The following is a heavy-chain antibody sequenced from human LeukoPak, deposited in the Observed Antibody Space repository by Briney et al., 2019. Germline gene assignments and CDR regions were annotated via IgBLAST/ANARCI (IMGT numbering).Heavy chain of an antibody. CDR2: INPNSGGT. CDR3: ARTYDTRDWYFDL. V-gene: IGHV1-2*06. CDR1: GYTFTGYY. D-gene: IGHD3-22*01. J-gene: IGHJ2*01. Sequence: ASVKVSCEASGYTFTGYYMHWVRQAPGQGLEWMGRINPNSGGTNYAQKFQGRVTMTRDTSISTAYMDLSRLRSDDTAVYYCARTYDTRDWYFDLWGRGTLVTVSS.